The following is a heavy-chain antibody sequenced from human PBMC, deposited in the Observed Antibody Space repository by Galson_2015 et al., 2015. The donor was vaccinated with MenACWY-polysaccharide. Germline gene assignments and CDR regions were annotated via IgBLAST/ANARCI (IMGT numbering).Heavy chain of an antibody. Sequence: SLRLSCAASGFTFSSYGMHWVRQAPGKGLEWVAVISYDGSNKYYADSVKGRFTISRDNSKNTLYLQMNSLRAEDTAVYYCARDSGDYHYYYGLDVWGHGTTVTVSS. D-gene: IGHD2-21*02. J-gene: IGHJ6*02. CDR2: ISYDGSNK. V-gene: IGHV3-30*03. CDR1: GFTFSSYG. CDR3: ARDSGDYHYYYGLDV.